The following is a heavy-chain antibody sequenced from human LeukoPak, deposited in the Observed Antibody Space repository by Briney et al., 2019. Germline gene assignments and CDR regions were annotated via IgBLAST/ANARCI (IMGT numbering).Heavy chain of an antibody. CDR3: ARDRHWTNDWVFDY. CDR1: GVSIATYY. Sequence: SETLSLTCTVSGVSIATYYWSWIRQPPGKGLEWIGYIYYNGHTDYNPSLKSRVTISVHTSKNQFSLKLSSVTAADTAVYYCARDRHWTNDWVFDYWGQGTLVTVSS. J-gene: IGHJ4*02. CDR2: IYYNGHT. D-gene: IGHD1/OR15-1a*01. V-gene: IGHV4-59*01.